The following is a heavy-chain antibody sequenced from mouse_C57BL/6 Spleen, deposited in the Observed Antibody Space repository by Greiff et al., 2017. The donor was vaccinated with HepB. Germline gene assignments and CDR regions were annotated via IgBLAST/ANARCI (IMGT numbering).Heavy chain of an antibody. CDR3: ARDPAYYSNYNYAMDC. J-gene: IGHJ4*01. V-gene: IGHV5-4*01. Sequence: DVQLVESGGGLVKPGGSLKLSCAASGFTFSSYAMSWVRQTPEKRLDWVATISDGGSYTYYPDNVKGRFTISRDNAKNNLYLQMSHLKSEDTAMYYCARDPAYYSNYNYAMDCWGQGTSVTVSS. CDR2: ISDGGSYT. D-gene: IGHD2-5*01. CDR1: GFTFSSYA.